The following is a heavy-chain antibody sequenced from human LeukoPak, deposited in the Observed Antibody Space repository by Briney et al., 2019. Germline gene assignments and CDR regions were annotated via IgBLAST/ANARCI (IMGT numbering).Heavy chain of an antibody. J-gene: IGHJ2*01. CDR3: ARDYYDSSQVNRGVIPLNWYFDL. V-gene: IGHV4-61*01. Sequence: SETLSLTCTVSGGSISSSSYYWGWIRQPPGKGLEWIGYIYYSGSTNYNPSLKSRVTISVDTSKNQFSLKLSSVTAADTAVYYCARDYYDSSQVNRGVIPLNWYFDLWGRGTLVTVSS. D-gene: IGHD3-22*01. CDR2: IYYSGST. CDR1: GGSISSSSYY.